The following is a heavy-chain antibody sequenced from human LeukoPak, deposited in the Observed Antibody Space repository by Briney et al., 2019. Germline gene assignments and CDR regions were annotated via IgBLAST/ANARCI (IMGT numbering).Heavy chain of an antibody. V-gene: IGHV3-23*01. D-gene: IGHD3-22*01. J-gene: IGHJ4*02. CDR3: AKISSSMSSGHYYFDY. CDR2: ISGSGGST. CDR1: GFTFSSYA. Sequence: GGSLRLSCAASGFTFSSYAMSWVRQAPGKGLEWVSAISGSGGSTYYADSVKGRFTISRDNSKNTLYLQMNSLRAEDTAVYYCAKISSSMSSGHYYFDYWGQGTLVTVSS.